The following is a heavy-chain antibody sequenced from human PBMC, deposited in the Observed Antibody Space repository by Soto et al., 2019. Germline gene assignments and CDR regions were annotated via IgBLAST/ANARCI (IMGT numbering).Heavy chain of an antibody. CDR1: GFSFSGYT. CDR3: AKDRHPDGIRTFDY. J-gene: IGHJ4*02. CDR2: INGGGGTT. V-gene: IGHV3-23*01. D-gene: IGHD3-10*01. Sequence: GGSLRLSCAASGFSFSGYTMNWVRQDQGKGLEWISGINGGGGTTYYADSVKGRFTISRDDSKNILYLQMNSPRAEDTAIYYCAKDRHPDGIRTFDYWGRGTLVTVSS.